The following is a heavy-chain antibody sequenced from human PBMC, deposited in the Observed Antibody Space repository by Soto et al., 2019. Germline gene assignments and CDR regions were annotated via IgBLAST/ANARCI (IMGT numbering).Heavy chain of an antibody. D-gene: IGHD3-10*01. CDR3: ARVETHYYGSGSYYYYGMDV. CDR2: IIPILGIA. Sequence: SVKVSCKASGGTFSSYTISWVRQAPGQGLEWMGRIIPILGIANYAQKFQGRVTITADKSTSTAYMELSSLRSEDTAVYYCARVETHYYGSGSYYYYGMDVWG. J-gene: IGHJ6*02. CDR1: GGTFSSYT. V-gene: IGHV1-69*02.